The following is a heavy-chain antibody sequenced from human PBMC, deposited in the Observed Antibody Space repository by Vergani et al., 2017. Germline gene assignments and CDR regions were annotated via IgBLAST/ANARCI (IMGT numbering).Heavy chain of an antibody. D-gene: IGHD2-2*01. CDR3: ARITVPATIEFQVWFDP. CDR1: GFSLSNARMG. V-gene: IGHV2-26*01. Sequence: QVTLKESGPVLVKPPETLTLTCTVSGFSLSNARMGVSWIRQPPGKALEWLAHIFSNDEKSYSTSLKSRLTSSKDTSKSQVVLTMTNMDPVDTATYYCARITVPATIEFQVWFDPWGQGTLVTVSS. J-gene: IGHJ5*02. CDR2: IFSNDEK.